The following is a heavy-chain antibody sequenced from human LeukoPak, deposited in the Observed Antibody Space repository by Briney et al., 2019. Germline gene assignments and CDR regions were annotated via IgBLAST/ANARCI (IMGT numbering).Heavy chain of an antibody. D-gene: IGHD3-16*02. V-gene: IGHV3-30-3*01. Sequence: GRSLRLSRAASGFTFSSYAMHWVRQAPGKGLEWVAVISYDGSNKYYADSVKGRFTISRDNSKNTLYLQMNSLRAEDTAVYYCARDLVPMITFGGVIFYWGQGTLVTVSS. CDR1: GFTFSSYA. CDR3: ARDLVPMITFGGVIFY. CDR2: ISYDGSNK. J-gene: IGHJ4*02.